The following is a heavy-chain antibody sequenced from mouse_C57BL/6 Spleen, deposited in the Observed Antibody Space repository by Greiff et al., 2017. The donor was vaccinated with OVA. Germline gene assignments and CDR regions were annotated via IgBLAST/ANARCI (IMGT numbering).Heavy chain of an antibody. CDR1: GFTFSSYT. CDR2: ISGGGGNT. Sequence: DVMLVESGGGLVKPGGSLKLSCAASGFTFSSYTMSWVRQTPEKRLEWVATISGGGGNTYYPDSVKGRFTISRDNAKNTLYLQMSSLRSEDTALYYCARKAYYSNYGAMDYWGQGTSVTVSS. V-gene: IGHV5-9*01. CDR3: ARKAYYSNYGAMDY. D-gene: IGHD2-5*01. J-gene: IGHJ4*01.